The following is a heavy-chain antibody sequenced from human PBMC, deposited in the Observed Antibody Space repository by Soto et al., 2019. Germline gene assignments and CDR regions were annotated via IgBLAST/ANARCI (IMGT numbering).Heavy chain of an antibody. D-gene: IGHD4-17*01. CDR2: IIPALGTA. Sequence: QDQLVQSGAEVKKPGSSVKVSCKASGGTFSSHTFSWVRQAPGQGLEWMGRIIPALGTATYAQKFQGRVTISVNESSITVYVELISPRAAYAPVYYCARRDFGDYWYVDLWGRGTLVTVSS. J-gene: IGHJ2*01. CDR1: GGTFSSHT. V-gene: IGHV1-69*08. CDR3: ARRDFGDYWYVDL.